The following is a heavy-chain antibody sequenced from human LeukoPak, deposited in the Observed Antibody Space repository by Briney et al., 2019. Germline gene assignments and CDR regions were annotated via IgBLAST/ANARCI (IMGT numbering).Heavy chain of an antibody. CDR3: ARVGRGYYRNPFDY. CDR2: VYHSGST. J-gene: IGHJ4*02. Sequence: PSETLSLTCAVSGFSFRTGYYWGWIRQPPGKGLEWIGSVYHSGSTYYSPSLKSRVTISVDTAKNQFSLMLTSVTAADTAVYYCARVGRGYYRNPFDYWGQGILVTVSS. CDR1: GFSFRTGYY. V-gene: IGHV4-38-2*01. D-gene: IGHD3-22*01.